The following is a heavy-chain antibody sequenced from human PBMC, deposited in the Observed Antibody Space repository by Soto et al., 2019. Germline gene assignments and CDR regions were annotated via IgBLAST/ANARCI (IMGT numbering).Heavy chain of an antibody. CDR2: ISGSGGST. V-gene: IGHV3-23*01. D-gene: IGHD3-16*01. CDR3: AKLANDYVWGSFSVAFDM. CDR1: GFPFSSYL. Sequence: EVQLLESGGDLVQPGESLRLSCVVSGFPFSSYLMAWVRQSPGKGLEWVSAISGSGGSTYYADSVTGRFTISRDNSRKMLFLQMNNLRADDTAVYYCAKLANDYVWGSFSVAFDMWGQGTMVTVSS. J-gene: IGHJ3*02.